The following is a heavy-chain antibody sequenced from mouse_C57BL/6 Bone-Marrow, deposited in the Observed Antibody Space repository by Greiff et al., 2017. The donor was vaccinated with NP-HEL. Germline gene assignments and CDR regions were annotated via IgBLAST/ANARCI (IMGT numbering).Heavy chain of an antibody. CDR2: IEPSDSYT. V-gene: IGHV1-59*01. D-gene: IGHD2-4*01. CDR3: AREGVYYDYDEDYFDY. J-gene: IGHJ2*01. Sequence: QVQLQQPGAELVRPGTSVKLSCKASGYTFTSYWMHWVKQRPGQGLEWIGVIEPSDSYTNYNQKFKGKATLTVDTSSSTAYMQLSSLTSEDSAVYYCAREGVYYDYDEDYFDYWGQGTTLTVSS. CDR1: GYTFTSYW.